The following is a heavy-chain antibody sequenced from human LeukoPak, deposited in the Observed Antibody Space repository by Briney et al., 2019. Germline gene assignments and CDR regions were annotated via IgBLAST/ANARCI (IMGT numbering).Heavy chain of an antibody. J-gene: IGHJ6*02. V-gene: IGHV3-48*03. CDR3: ARDYDILTGDYYGMDV. Sequence: TGGSLRLSCAASGFTFSSYEMNWVRQAPGKGLEWVSYISSSGSTIYYADSVKSRFTISRDNAKNSLYLQMNSLRAEDTAVYYCARDYDILTGDYYGMDVWGQGTTVTVSS. D-gene: IGHD3-9*01. CDR2: ISSSGSTI. CDR1: GFTFSSYE.